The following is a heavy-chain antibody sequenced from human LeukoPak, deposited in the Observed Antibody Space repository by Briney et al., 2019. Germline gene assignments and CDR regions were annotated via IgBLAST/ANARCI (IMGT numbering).Heavy chain of an antibody. Sequence: PSETLSLTCTVSGYSISSGYYWGWIRQPPGKGLEWIGSIYHGGSTYYNPSLKSRVTISVDTSKNQFSLKLSSVTAADTAVYYCARVWYDSSGYYPYYFDYWGQGTLVTVSS. D-gene: IGHD3-22*01. CDR3: ARVWYDSSGYYPYYFDY. CDR1: GYSISSGYY. J-gene: IGHJ4*02. CDR2: IYHGGST. V-gene: IGHV4-38-2*02.